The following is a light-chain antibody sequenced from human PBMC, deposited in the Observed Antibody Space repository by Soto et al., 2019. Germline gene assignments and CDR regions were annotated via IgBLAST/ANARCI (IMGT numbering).Light chain of an antibody. J-gene: IGKJ1*01. CDR2: DAS. Sequence: RVMTQSPATLAVAPGESATVSCRASQSVASNLAWYQQRPGQAPRLLIYDASTRATGIPARFSGSGSGTEFTLTISSLQSEDFVVYYCQQYNKWPPWTFGQGTKVDIK. CDR3: QQYNKWPPWT. CDR1: QSVASN. V-gene: IGKV3-15*01.